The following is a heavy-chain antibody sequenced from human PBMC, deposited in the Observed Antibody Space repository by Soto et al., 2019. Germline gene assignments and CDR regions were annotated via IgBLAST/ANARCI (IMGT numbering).Heavy chain of an antibody. Sequence: EVQLLESGGGLVQPGGSLRLSCAASGFTFSSYAMSWVRQAPGKGLEWVSAISGSGGSTYYADSVKGRFTISRDNSKTTRSLQMNSLRDEDTAVYYCAKGARDGYTLWVFDYWGQGTLVTVSS. J-gene: IGHJ4*02. D-gene: IGHD5-12*01. CDR1: GFTFSSYA. CDR3: AKGARDGYTLWVFDY. V-gene: IGHV3-23*01. CDR2: ISGSGGST.